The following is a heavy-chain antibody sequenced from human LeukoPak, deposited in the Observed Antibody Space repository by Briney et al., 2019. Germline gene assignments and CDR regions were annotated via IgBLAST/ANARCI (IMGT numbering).Heavy chain of an antibody. CDR1: GFTFDDYA. Sequence: GGSLRLSCAASGFTFDDYAMHWVRQAPGKGLEWVSLIVWDGESTYYAASVRGRFIISRDNSDNSLYLQMNNLKAEDTAIYYCAKDGSRGYSSTGYYMDAWGKGTTVIVSS. V-gene: IGHV3-43D*04. J-gene: IGHJ6*03. CDR3: AKDGSRGYSSTGYYMDA. CDR2: IVWDGEST. D-gene: IGHD6-19*01.